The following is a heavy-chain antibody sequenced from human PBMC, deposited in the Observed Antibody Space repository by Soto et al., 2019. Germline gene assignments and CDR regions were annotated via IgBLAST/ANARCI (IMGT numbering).Heavy chain of an antibody. CDR1: GGSISYEYYH. CDR2: IHYSGSI. CDR3: AREDNGGDRDYYGLDV. D-gene: IGHD2-21*02. Sequence: QVQLQQSGPGLVKPSQTLSLTCTVSGGSISYEYYHWTWIRQSPGKGLEWIGYIHYSGSIIYNPSFKSRATISVYTSKKQLSLQLSSVTAADTAVYFCAREDNGGDRDYYGLDVWGQGTTVTVSS. V-gene: IGHV4-30-4*08. J-gene: IGHJ6*02.